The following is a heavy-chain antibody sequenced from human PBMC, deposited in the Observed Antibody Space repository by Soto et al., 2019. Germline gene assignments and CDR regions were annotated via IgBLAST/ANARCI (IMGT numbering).Heavy chain of an antibody. Sequence: GESLTISCKGSGYSFISYWIGWVRQMPGKGLEWMGIVFPGDSDTRYNPSFQGQVTISADKSISTAYLQWSSLKASDTAMYYCARLGEDHYGATFPVYYGMDVWGQGTTVTVSS. CDR3: ARLGEDHYGATFPVYYGMDV. CDR2: VFPGDSDT. D-gene: IGHD4-17*01. J-gene: IGHJ6*02. V-gene: IGHV5-51*01. CDR1: GYSFISYW.